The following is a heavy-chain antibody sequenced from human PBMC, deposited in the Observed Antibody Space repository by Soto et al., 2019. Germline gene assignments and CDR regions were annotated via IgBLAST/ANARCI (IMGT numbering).Heavy chain of an antibody. CDR3: ATQGFGKLHGLVEV. J-gene: IGHJ6*02. Sequence: QAQLQTSGPGLVKPSETLSLTCTVSSVSINSFTNHYCSWIRQPPGKGLEWVGYISKSGFTRYNPSLSSRVTLSVDTSKNQFSLKLSSVTAADTALYFCATQGFGKLHGLVEVWGQGTTVTVSS. D-gene: IGHD3-10*01. CDR1: SVSINSFTNHY. CDR2: ISKSGFT. V-gene: IGHV4-59*08.